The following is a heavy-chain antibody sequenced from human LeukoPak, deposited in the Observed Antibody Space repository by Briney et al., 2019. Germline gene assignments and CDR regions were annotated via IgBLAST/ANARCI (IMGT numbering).Heavy chain of an antibody. Sequence: GRSLRLSCAASGFTFSSYAMHWVRQAPGKGLEWVAVISYDGSNKYYADSVRGRFTISRDNSKNTLYLQMNSLRAEDTAVYYCARGTGDSSGPNDYWGQGTLVTVSS. J-gene: IGHJ4*02. V-gene: IGHV3-30-3*01. CDR1: GFTFSSYA. CDR3: ARGTGDSSGPNDY. D-gene: IGHD3-22*01. CDR2: ISYDGSNK.